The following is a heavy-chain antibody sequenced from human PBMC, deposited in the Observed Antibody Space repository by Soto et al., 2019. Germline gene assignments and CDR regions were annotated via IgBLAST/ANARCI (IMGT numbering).Heavy chain of an antibody. V-gene: IGHV3-33*01. CDR1: GFTFSSYG. Sequence: PGGSLRLACAASGFTFSSYGMHWVRQAPGKGLEWVAVIWYDGSNKYYADSVKGRFTISRDNSKNTLYLQMNSLRAEDTAVYYCARGIYDSSVSYYTYHHYYCMDVRGPGITVTVS. D-gene: IGHD3-22*01. J-gene: IGHJ6*02. CDR3: ARGIYDSSVSYYTYHHYYCMDV. CDR2: IWYDGSNK.